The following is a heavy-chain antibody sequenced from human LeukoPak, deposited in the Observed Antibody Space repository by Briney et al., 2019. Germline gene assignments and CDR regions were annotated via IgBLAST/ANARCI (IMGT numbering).Heavy chain of an antibody. CDR3: ARARGLRGSSLVGYYFDY. CDR2: IYTSGST. Sequence: PSGTLSLTCAVSGGSISSSDWWTWVRQPPGKGLEWIGRIYTSGSTNYNPSLKSRVTMSVDTSKNQFSLKLSSVTAADTAVYYCARARGLRGSSLVGYYFDYWGQGTLVTVSS. D-gene: IGHD6-13*01. V-gene: IGHV4-4*02. J-gene: IGHJ4*02. CDR1: GGSISSSDW.